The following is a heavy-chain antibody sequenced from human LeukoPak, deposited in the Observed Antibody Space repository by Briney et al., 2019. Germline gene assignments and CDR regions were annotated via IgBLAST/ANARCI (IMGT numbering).Heavy chain of an antibody. D-gene: IGHD3-22*01. CDR1: GFTFSWYW. J-gene: IGHJ3*02. CDR2: ISGSGGST. CDR3: AKGRDYYDSSGYLVADAFDI. V-gene: IGHV3-23*01. Sequence: GGSLRLSCVGSGFTFSWYWMSWVRQAPGKGLEWVSAISGSGGSTYYADSVKGRFTISRDNSKNTLYLQMNSLRAEDTAVYYCAKGRDYYDSSGYLVADAFDIWGQGTMVTVSS.